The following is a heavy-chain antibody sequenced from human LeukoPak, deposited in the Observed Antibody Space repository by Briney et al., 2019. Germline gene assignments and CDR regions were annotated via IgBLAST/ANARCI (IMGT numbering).Heavy chain of an antibody. CDR1: NGSFSAYY. CDR3: ARRYCSGGSCYMRGYYGMDV. D-gene: IGHD2-15*01. V-gene: IGHV4-34*01. CDR2: ISHSGST. J-gene: IGHJ6*04. Sequence: SETLSLTCAVSNGSFSAYYWSWIRQSPGKGLQWIGEISHSGSTNYNPSLKLRVSISLDTSKNLFSPRLSSVSAADTAVYFCARRYCSGGSCYMRGYYGMDVWATGTTVIVSS.